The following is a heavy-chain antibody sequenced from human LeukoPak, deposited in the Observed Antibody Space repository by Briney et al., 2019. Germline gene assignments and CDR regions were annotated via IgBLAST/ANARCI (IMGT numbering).Heavy chain of an antibody. CDR3: AKVPLLLWFGESHFDY. CDR1: GFTFSSYA. D-gene: IGHD3-10*01. J-gene: IGHJ4*02. V-gene: IGHV3-23*01. Sequence: GGSLRLSCAASGFTFSSYAMSCVRQAPGKGLEWVSAISGSGGSTYYADSVKGRFTISRDNSKNTLYLQMNSLRAEDTAVYYCAKVPLLLWFGESHFDYWGQGTLVTVSS. CDR2: ISGSGGST.